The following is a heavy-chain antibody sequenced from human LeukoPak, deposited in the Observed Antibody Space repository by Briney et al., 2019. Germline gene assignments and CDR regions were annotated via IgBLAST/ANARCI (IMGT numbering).Heavy chain of an antibody. J-gene: IGHJ6*02. CDR2: IYSSGST. D-gene: IGHD3/OR15-3a*01. Sequence: SETLSLTCTVSGDSISPYYWSWIRQSAGQGRDWIGRIYSSGSTKYNPFLKSRVSMSVDTSKNQFSLNLSSVTAADTAVYYCAREMKGMNNFLTGYYHNYHHGLDVWGQGTTVTVSS. V-gene: IGHV4-4*07. CDR3: AREMKGMNNFLTGYYHNYHHGLDV. CDR1: GDSISPYY.